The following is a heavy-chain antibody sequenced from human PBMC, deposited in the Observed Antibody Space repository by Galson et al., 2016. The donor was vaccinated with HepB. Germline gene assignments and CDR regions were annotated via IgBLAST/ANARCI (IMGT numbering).Heavy chain of an antibody. CDR3: ARGHYRSWSAYYPAFYFDS. Sequence: ETLFFTCTVSRGSISDYYWNWIRETPGKGLDWIGIVLYSRGTNYRPSLRGRATISVDTSRTQFALQLTSVTAADTAVYYCARGHYRSWSAYYPAFYFDSWGPGTVLTVSS. V-gene: IGHV4-59*01. CDR2: VLYSRGT. CDR1: RGSISDYY. J-gene: IGHJ4*03. D-gene: IGHD3-3*01.